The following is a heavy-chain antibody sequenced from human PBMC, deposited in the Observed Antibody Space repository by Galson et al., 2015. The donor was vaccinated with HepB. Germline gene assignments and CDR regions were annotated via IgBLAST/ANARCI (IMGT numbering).Heavy chain of an antibody. CDR1: SGSISIYY. D-gene: IGHD6-13*01. V-gene: IGHV4-59*08. Sequence: LSLTCSVSSGSISIYYWSWIRQPPGKGLEWIGYIYYSGSTNYNPSLKSRVTISVDTSKTQFSLKLTSVTAADTAVYYCARAAAGPHYYYMDVWGKGTTVTVSS. J-gene: IGHJ6*03. CDR2: IYYSGST. CDR3: ARAAAGPHYYYMDV.